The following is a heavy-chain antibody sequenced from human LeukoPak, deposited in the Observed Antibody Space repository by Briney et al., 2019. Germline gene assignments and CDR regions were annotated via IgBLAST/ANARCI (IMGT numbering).Heavy chain of an antibody. J-gene: IGHJ3*02. Sequence: GGSLRLSCAASGFTFSSYSMNWVRQAPGKGLEWVSSISSSSYIYCADSVKGRFTISRDNAKNSLYLQMNSLRAEDTAVYYCARDLIAVAVDAFDIWGQGTMVTVSS. CDR2: ISSSSYI. D-gene: IGHD6-19*01. CDR3: ARDLIAVAVDAFDI. V-gene: IGHV3-21*01. CDR1: GFTFSSYS.